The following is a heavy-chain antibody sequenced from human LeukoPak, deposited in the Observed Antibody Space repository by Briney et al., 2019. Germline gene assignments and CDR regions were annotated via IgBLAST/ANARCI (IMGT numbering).Heavy chain of an antibody. V-gene: IGHV3-9*01. CDR1: GFTFDDYA. J-gene: IGHJ4*02. Sequence: GRSLRLSCAASGFTFDDYAMHWVRQAPGKGLEWVSGITWNSGSIDYADSVKGRFTISRDNAKNSLYLQMNSLRAEDTALYYCAKSRSGGNYGDFDYWGQGTLDTVSS. D-gene: IGHD1-7*01. CDR3: AKSRSGGNYGDFDY. CDR2: ITWNSGSI.